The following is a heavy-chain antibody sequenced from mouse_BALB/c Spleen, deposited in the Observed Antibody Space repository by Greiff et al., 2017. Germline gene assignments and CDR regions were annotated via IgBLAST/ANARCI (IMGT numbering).Heavy chain of an antibody. CDR3: ARDQIYYYGSSPFAY. CDR1: GFTFSSFG. D-gene: IGHD1-1*01. V-gene: IGHV5-17*02. Sequence: EVQGVESGGGLVQPGGSRKLSCAASGFTFSSFGMHWVRQAPEKGLEWVAYISSGSSTIYYADTVKGRFTISRDNPKNTLFLQMTSLRSEDTAMYYCARDQIYYYGSSPFAYWGQGTLVTVSA. CDR2: ISSGSSTI. J-gene: IGHJ3*01.